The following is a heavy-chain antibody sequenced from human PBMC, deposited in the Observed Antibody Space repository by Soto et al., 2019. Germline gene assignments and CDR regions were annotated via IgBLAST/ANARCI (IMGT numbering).Heavy chain of an antibody. CDR2: IYHSGST. CDR3: ARDSSGYSAWGMDV. Sequence: SETLSLTCAVSGYSISSGYYWGWIRQPPGKGLEWIGSIYHSGSTYYNPSLKSRVTISVDTSKNQFSPKLSSVTAADTAVYYCARDSSGYSAWGMDVWGQGTTVTVSS. V-gene: IGHV4-38-2*02. D-gene: IGHD3-22*01. CDR1: GYSISSGYY. J-gene: IGHJ6*02.